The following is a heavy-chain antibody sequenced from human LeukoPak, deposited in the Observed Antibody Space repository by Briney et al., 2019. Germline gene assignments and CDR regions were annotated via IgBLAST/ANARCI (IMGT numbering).Heavy chain of an antibody. CDR2: ISYDGSNK. CDR3: AKESGYFYWYFDL. Sequence: GGSLRLSCAASGFTFSSYGMHWVRQAPGKGPEWVAVISYDGSNKYYADSVKGRFTISRDNSKNTLYLQMNSLRAEDTAVYYCAKESGYFYWYFDLWGRGTLVTVSS. CDR1: GFTFSSYG. V-gene: IGHV3-30*18. J-gene: IGHJ2*01. D-gene: IGHD3-3*01.